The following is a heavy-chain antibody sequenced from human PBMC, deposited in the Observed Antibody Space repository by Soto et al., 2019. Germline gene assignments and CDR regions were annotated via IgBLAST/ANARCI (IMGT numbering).Heavy chain of an antibody. CDR3: ARVRKKIWLHAFDI. CDR1: GGSISSYY. D-gene: IGHD5-18*01. Sequence: SETLSLTCTVSGGSISSYYWSWIRQPPGKGLEWIGYIYYSGSTNYNPSLKSRVTISVDTSKNQFSLKLSSVTAADTAVYYCARVRKKIWLHAFDIWGQGAMVTV. CDR2: IYYSGST. J-gene: IGHJ3*02. V-gene: IGHV4-59*01.